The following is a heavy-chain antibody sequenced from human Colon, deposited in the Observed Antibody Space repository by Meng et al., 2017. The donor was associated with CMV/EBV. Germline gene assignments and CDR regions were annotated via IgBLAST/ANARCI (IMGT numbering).Heavy chain of an antibody. Sequence: GSLRLSCTVSNDSISSPDYWGWIRQSPGKGLEWLGSVYHTGSTYYNPSLESRVTISVDTSKNQFSLKLNSVTAADPAVYYCARDIYGSGSYAIVYWGQGTLVTVSS. CDR3: ARDIYGSGSYAIVY. J-gene: IGHJ4*02. D-gene: IGHD3-10*01. CDR2: VYHTGST. CDR1: NDSISSPDY. V-gene: IGHV4-38-2*02.